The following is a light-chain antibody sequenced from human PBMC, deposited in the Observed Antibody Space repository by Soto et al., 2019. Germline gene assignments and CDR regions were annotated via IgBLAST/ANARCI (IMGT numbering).Light chain of an antibody. CDR2: GAS. CDR1: QSISSW. V-gene: IGKV1-5*01. CDR3: QQYNSYDMWS. J-gene: IGKJ1*01. Sequence: DIQMTQTPSTLSASVGDRVTITCRASQSISSWLAWYQQKPGKAPKLLIYGASSLESGVPSRFSGSGSGTEFTLTISSLQPDDFATYYCQQYNSYDMWSFGQGT.